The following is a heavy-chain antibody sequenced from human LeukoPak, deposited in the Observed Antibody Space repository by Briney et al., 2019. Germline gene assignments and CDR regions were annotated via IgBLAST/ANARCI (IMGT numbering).Heavy chain of an antibody. J-gene: IGHJ4*02. D-gene: IGHD3-16*01. Sequence: HPGGSLRLSCAASGFTFSSYWMSWVRQAPGKGLEWVANIKQDGSEKYYVDSVKGRFTISRDNAKNSLYLQMNSLRAEDTAVYYCAREFKITVGGVISGYDYWGQGTLVTVSS. V-gene: IGHV3-7*01. CDR3: AREFKITVGGVISGYDY. CDR1: GFTFSSYW. CDR2: IKQDGSEK.